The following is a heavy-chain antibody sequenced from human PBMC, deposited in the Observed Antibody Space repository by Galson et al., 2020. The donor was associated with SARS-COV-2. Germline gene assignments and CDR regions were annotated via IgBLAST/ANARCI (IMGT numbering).Heavy chain of an antibody. D-gene: IGHD1-7*01. Sequence: ASETLSLTCTVSGGSITSTTSYWGWIRQPPGQGLEWIGTIYYSGSTYYNPSLRSRVTISVDTSKDQFSLKLNSVTAADTAVYYCASSFGTSWFDPWGQGNLVTVSS. V-gene: IGHV4-39*07. CDR3: ASSFGTSWFDP. CDR2: IYYSGST. CDR1: GGSITSTTSY. J-gene: IGHJ5*02.